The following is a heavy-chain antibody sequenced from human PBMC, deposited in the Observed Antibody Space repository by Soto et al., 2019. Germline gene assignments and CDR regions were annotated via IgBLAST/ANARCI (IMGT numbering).Heavy chain of an antibody. Sequence: PGESLKISCKSSGYSFTSYWIGWVRQMPGKGLEWMGIIYPGDSDTRYSPSFQGQVTISADKSISTAYLQWSSLKASDTAMYYCARWAYYDFPYYYGMDVWGQGTTVTVSS. J-gene: IGHJ6*02. CDR1: GYSFTSYW. V-gene: IGHV5-51*01. CDR2: IYPGDSDT. CDR3: ARWAYYDFPYYYGMDV. D-gene: IGHD3-3*01.